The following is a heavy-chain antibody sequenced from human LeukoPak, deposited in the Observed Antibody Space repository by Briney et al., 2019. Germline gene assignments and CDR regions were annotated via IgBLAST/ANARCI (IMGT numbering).Heavy chain of an antibody. J-gene: IGHJ4*02. Sequence: SETLSLTCTVSGYSISSGYYWGWIRQPPGKGLEWIGSIYHSGSTYYNPSLKSRVTISVDTSKNQSSLKLSSVTAADTAVYYCANTDRGIAVAGWGQGTLVTVSS. D-gene: IGHD6-19*01. CDR2: IYHSGST. CDR3: ANTDRGIAVAG. V-gene: IGHV4-38-2*02. CDR1: GYSISSGYY.